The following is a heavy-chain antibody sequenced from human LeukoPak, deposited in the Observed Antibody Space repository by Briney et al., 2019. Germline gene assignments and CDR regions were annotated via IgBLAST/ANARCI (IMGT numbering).Heavy chain of an antibody. Sequence: GGSLRLSCAASGFTFSSYSMNWVRQAPGKGLEWVSYISSSGSTIYYADSVKGRFTISRDNAKNSLYLQMNSLRAEDTAVYHCAKEIYYDSTGPQYWGQGTLVTVSS. CDR2: ISSSGSTI. CDR3: AKEIYYDSTGPQY. J-gene: IGHJ4*02. D-gene: IGHD3-22*01. CDR1: GFTFSSYS. V-gene: IGHV3-48*04.